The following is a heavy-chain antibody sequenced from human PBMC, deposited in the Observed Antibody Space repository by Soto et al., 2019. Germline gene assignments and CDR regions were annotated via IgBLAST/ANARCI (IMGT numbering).Heavy chain of an antibody. Sequence: VKVSCKASGYTFTSYGISWVRQAPGQGLEWMGWISAYNGNTNYAQKLQGRVTMTTDTSTSTAYMELRSLRSDDTAVYYCAGSDYGDYYFKYWGQGTLVTSPQ. V-gene: IGHV1-18*01. CDR1: GYTFTSYG. CDR2: ISAYNGNT. J-gene: IGHJ4*02. D-gene: IGHD4-17*01. CDR3: AGSDYGDYYFKY.